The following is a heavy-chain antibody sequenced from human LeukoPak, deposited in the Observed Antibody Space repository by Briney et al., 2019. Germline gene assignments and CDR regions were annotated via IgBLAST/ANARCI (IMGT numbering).Heavy chain of an antibody. J-gene: IGHJ3*02. CDR3: ARDTTADDAFDI. CDR1: GGSISSHY. CDR2: IYYSGST. V-gene: IGHV4-59*11. D-gene: IGHD2/OR15-2a*01. Sequence: SETLSLTCTVSGGSISSHYWSWIRQPPGKGLEWIGYIYYSGSTNYNPSLKSRVSISVDTSKNQFSLKLSSVTAADTAVYYCARDTTADDAFDIWGQGTMVTVSS.